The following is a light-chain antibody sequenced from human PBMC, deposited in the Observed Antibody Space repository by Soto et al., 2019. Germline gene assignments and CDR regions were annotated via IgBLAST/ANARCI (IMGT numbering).Light chain of an antibody. Sequence: QSVLTQPRSVSGSPGQSVTISCTGTSSDVGGYNYVSWYQQHPGKAPKLIIFDVSKRPSGVPDRFSGSKSGNTASLTISGLQAEDEADYYCCSYGGSFYVVGTGTKVTVL. J-gene: IGLJ1*01. CDR1: SSDVGGYNY. CDR2: DVS. V-gene: IGLV2-11*01. CDR3: CSYGGSFYV.